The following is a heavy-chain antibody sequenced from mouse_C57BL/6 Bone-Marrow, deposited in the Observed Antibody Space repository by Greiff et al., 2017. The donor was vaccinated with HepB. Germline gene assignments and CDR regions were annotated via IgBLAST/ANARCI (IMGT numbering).Heavy chain of an antibody. J-gene: IGHJ3*01. V-gene: IGHV1-63*01. CDR3: ASYDYYEACFAY. CDR2: IYPGGGYT. D-gene: IGHD1-1*01. Sequence: QVQLQQSGAELVRPGTSVKMSCKASGYTFTNYWIGWAKQRPGHGLEWIGDIYPGGGYTNYNEKFKGKATLTADKSSSTASMQFSSLTSEDSAIYYCASYDYYEACFAYWGPRTLVTVSA. CDR1: GYTFTNYW.